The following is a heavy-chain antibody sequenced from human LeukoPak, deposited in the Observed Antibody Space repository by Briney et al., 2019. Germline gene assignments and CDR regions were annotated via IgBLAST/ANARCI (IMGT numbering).Heavy chain of an antibody. V-gene: IGHV3-53*01. CDR1: GFTVSDNY. CDR2: VYSGDNT. CDR3: ARDREPGTSASRFDY. D-gene: IGHD2-8*02. J-gene: IGHJ4*02. Sequence: PGGSLRLSCAASGFTVSDNYMSWVCQAPGKGLEWVSVVYSGDNTYYADSVKGRFTISRDNSKNTLYLQMNSLRAEDTAVYYCARDREPGTSASRFDYWGQGTLVTVSS.